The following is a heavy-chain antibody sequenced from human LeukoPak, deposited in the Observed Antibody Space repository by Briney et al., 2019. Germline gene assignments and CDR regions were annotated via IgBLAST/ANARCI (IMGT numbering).Heavy chain of an antibody. Sequence: SETLSLTCTVSGGSISSYYWSWIRQPAGKGLEWIGRIYSSGSTNYNPSLKSRVTMSVDTSKNQFSLKLSSVTAADTAVYYCARDGGPTVRNAFDIWGQGTMVTVSS. CDR3: ARDGGPTVRNAFDI. J-gene: IGHJ3*02. CDR2: IYSSGST. CDR1: GGSISSYY. D-gene: IGHD4-17*01. V-gene: IGHV4-4*07.